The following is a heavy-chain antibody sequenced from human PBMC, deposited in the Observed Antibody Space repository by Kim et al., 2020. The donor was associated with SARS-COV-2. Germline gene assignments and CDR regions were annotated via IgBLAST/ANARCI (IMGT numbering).Heavy chain of an antibody. CDR1: GFTFSGST. J-gene: IGHJ5*01. CDR2: IRDKANNYAT. CDR3: THFGDSHWLDS. Sequence: GGSLRLSCAASGFTFSGSTMHWVRQASGKGLEWVGRIRDKANNYATTYGAAVKGRFTISRDDSKNTAYLQMNSLKTEDAAVYYCTHFGDSHWLDSWGQGTLVTVSS. V-gene: IGHV3-73*01. D-gene: IGHD4-17*01.